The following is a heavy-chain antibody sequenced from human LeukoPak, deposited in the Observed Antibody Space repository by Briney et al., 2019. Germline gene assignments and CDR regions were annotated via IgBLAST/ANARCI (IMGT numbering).Heavy chain of an antibody. Sequence: GGSLRLSCAVSGFTFSNLDMHWVRQAPGKGLEWVAFISYDGNIKYYADSVKGRFTISRDNSKNTLFLQMNSLRTNDTAVYYCANSRGDSRLASWFDPWGQGTLVIVSS. J-gene: IGHJ5*02. D-gene: IGHD6-13*01. CDR2: ISYDGNIK. CDR3: ANSRGDSRLASWFDP. V-gene: IGHV3-30*18. CDR1: GFTFSNLD.